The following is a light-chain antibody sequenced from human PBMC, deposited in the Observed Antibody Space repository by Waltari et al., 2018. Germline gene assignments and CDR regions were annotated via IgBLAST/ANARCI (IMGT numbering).Light chain of an antibody. V-gene: IGKV4-1*01. Sequence: DIVMTQSPDSLAVSLGERATINCKPSQSVLYSSNNKNYLAWYQQKPGQPPKLLIYWASTRESGVPDRFSGSGSGTDFTLTISSLQAEDVAVYYCMQGISTPLTFGQGTKVEIK. CDR3: MQGISTPLT. J-gene: IGKJ1*01. CDR1: QSVLYSSNNKNY. CDR2: WAS.